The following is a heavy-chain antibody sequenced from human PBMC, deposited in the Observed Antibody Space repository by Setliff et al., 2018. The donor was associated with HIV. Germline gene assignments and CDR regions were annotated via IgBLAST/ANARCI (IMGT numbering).Heavy chain of an antibody. CDR1: GTTFSTYL. Sequence: SVKVSCKASGTTFSTYLFTWVRQAPGQGFEWMGGIIPILGTEKYAQKFHGRVTLTADMSTNTAYMELRSLTSEDTAVYYCARDHQTMLWLDYWGQGTLVPSPQ. V-gene: IGHV1-69*10. CDR3: ARDHQTMLWLDY. J-gene: IGHJ4*02. D-gene: IGHD2-21*01. CDR2: IIPILGTE.